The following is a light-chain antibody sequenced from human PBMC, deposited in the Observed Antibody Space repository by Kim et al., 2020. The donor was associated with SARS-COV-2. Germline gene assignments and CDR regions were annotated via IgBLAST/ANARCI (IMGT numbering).Light chain of an antibody. Sequence: GQSIPSTCSCSAPNSGLHFVNWYQQLPGTAPRVFIYYDYHRPSWVPDRFSGSRSGTSAALAISGLQSEDEADYYCATWDVSLNGWVFGGGTQLTVL. CDR1: APNSGLHF. CDR3: ATWDVSLNGWV. V-gene: IGLV1-44*01. CDR2: YDY. J-gene: IGLJ3*02.